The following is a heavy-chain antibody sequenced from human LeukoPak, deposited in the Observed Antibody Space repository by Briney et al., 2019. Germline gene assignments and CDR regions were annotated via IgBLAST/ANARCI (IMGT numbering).Heavy chain of an antibody. CDR3: AKGIHLFGIVGATAEVDY. D-gene: IGHD1-26*01. CDR1: GFTFSSYG. Sequence: GGSLRLSCAASGFTFSSYGMLWVRQAPGKGLEWVAFIRYDGSNKYYADSVKGRFTISRDNSKNTLYLQMNSLRAEDTAVYYCAKGIHLFGIVGATAEVDYWGQGTLVTVSS. V-gene: IGHV3-30*02. CDR2: IRYDGSNK. J-gene: IGHJ4*02.